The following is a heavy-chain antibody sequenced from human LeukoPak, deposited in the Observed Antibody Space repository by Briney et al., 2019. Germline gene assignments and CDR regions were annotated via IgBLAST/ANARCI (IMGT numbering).Heavy chain of an antibody. V-gene: IGHV1-69*01. CDR3: ARGCSSTSCYHGIGWFDP. CDR2: IIPIFGTA. CDR1: GGTFSSYA. Sequence: SVKVSCKASGGTFSSYAISWVRQAPGQGLEWMGGIIPIFGTANYAQKFQGRVTITADESTSTAYMELSSLRSEDTAVYYCARGCSSTSCYHGIGWFDPWGQGTLVTVSS. J-gene: IGHJ5*02. D-gene: IGHD2-2*01.